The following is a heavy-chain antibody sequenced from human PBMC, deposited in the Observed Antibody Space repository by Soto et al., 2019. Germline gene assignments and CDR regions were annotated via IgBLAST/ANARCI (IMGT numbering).Heavy chain of an antibody. D-gene: IGHD5-12*01. CDR2: INPNSGGT. Sequence: ASVKVSCKASGYSLSKLYIYWVRQAPGKGLEWMGWINPNSGGTNYAQRFQGWVTMTRDTSISKAYMELSRLRSDDTAVYYCARDGSPYYYYYHGMDVWGQGTTVTVSS. V-gene: IGHV1-2*04. CDR1: GYSLSKLY. J-gene: IGHJ6*02. CDR3: ARDGSPYYYYYHGMDV.